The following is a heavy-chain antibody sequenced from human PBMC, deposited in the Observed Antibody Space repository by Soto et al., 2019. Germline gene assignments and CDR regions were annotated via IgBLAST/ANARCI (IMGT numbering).Heavy chain of an antibody. V-gene: IGHV3-48*02. CDR1: GFTFSSYS. D-gene: IGHD3-22*01. CDR2: ISSSSSTI. Sequence: GGSLRLSCAASGFTFSSYSMNWVRQAPGKGLEWVSYISSSSSTIYYADSVKGRFTISRDNAKNSLYLQMNSLRDEDTAVYYCARDLSYYYDSSGYMDFDYWGQGTLVTVSS. CDR3: ARDLSYYYDSSGYMDFDY. J-gene: IGHJ4*02.